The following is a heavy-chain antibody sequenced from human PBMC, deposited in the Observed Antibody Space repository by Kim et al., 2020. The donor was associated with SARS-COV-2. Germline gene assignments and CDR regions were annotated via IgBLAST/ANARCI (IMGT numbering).Heavy chain of an antibody. D-gene: IGHD3-10*02. J-gene: IGHJ6*02. V-gene: IGHV4-59*01. Sequence: SGSTNYNPALRSRVTISVDTSKNQFSLKWNSMTAADTGVYYCARVFRGMDVWGQGTTVIVSS. CDR3: ARVFRGMDV. CDR2: SGST.